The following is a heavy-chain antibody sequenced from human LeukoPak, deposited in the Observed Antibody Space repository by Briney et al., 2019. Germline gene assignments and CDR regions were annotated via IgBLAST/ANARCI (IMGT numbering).Heavy chain of an antibody. CDR2: ISAYNGNT. D-gene: IGHD2-2*02. Sequence: ASAKVSCKASGYTFTSYGISWVRQAPGQGLEWMGWISAYNGNTNYAQKLQGGVTMTTDTSTSTAYMELRSLRSDDTAVYYCARVVVPAAIPVSYYYYMDVWGKGTTVTVSS. CDR1: GYTFTSYG. J-gene: IGHJ6*03. V-gene: IGHV1-18*01. CDR3: ARVVVPAAIPVSYYYYMDV.